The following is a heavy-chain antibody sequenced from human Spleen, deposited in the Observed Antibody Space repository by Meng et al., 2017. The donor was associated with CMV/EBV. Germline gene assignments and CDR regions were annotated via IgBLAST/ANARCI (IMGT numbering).Heavy chain of an antibody. CDR1: GFTFSSYW. V-gene: IGHV3-74*01. CDR2: INSDGSGT. J-gene: IGHJ6*02. Sequence: GESLKISCAASGFTFSSYWMHWVRQAPGKGLVWVSRINSDGSGTNYADSVKGRFTISRDNSKNTLYLQMNSLRAEDTAVYYCARAPRGSYYYGMDVWGQGTTVTVSS. CDR3: ARAPRGSYYYGMDV. D-gene: IGHD3-16*01.